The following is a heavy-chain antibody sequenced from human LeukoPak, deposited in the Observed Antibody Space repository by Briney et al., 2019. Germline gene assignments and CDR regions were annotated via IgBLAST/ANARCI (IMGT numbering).Heavy chain of an antibody. CDR2: IIPIFGTA. D-gene: IGHD7-27*01. V-gene: IGHV1-69*13. J-gene: IGHJ4*02. CDR3: AREAGDSPVYFDY. Sequence: ASVKVSCKASGGTFSRYAISWVRQAPGQGLEWMGGIIPIFGTANYAQKFQGRVTITADESTSTAYMELSSLRSEDTAVYYCAREAGDSPVYFDYWGQGTLVTVSS. CDR1: GGTFSRYA.